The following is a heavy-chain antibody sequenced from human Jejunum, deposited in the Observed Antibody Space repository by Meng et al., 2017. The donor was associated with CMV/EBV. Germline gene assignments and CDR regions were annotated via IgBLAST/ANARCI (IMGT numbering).Heavy chain of an antibody. J-gene: IGHJ4*02. V-gene: IGHV1-18*01. D-gene: IGHD3-10*01. Sequence: QEQLVQSGAEVKQPGASVKVSRKASRYTFTSYDINWVRQATGQGLEWLGWFVNNVDTYSAQKFQGRVTMTTDTHTSTAFMELRSLRSDDTAVYYCARGTPGRSYSDYWGQGTLVTVSS. CDR3: ARGTPGRSYSDY. CDR1: RYTFTSYD. CDR2: FVNNVDT.